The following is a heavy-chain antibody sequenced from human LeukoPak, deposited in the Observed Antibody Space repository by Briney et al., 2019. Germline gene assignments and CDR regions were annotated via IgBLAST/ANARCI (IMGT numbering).Heavy chain of an antibody. D-gene: IGHD6-19*01. V-gene: IGHV3-21*01. CDR3: ARDWLQGSSGWY. J-gene: IGHJ4*02. CDR2: ISSSSSYI. CDR1: GFXFSTYA. Sequence: GGSLRLSCAASGFXFSTYAINWVRQAPGKGLQWVSSISSSSSYIYYADSVKGRFTISRDNAKNSLYLQMNSLRAEDTAVYYCARDWLQGSSGWYWGQGTLVTVSS.